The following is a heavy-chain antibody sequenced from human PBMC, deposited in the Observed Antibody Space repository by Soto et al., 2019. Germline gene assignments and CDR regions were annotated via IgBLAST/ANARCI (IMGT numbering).Heavy chain of an antibody. CDR1: GFAFTTND. Sequence: QVQLVQSGAEVRTPGSSLTVSCKAIGFAFTTNDIHWVRQAPGQRLEWMGWMNGNTDSTDSAEEFEGILLMTWNTSISTAYLELTGLTSKATAVYYCAREAVEVASIRLDPWGQGTHVTVS. D-gene: IGHD3-3*01. J-gene: IGHJ5*02. V-gene: IGHV1-8*02. CDR3: AREAVEVASIRLDP. CDR2: MNGNTDST.